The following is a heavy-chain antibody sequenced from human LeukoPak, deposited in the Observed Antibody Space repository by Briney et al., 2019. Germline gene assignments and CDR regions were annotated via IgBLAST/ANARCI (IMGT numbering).Heavy chain of an antibody. V-gene: IGHV4-30-2*01. CDR3: ARRARDRGSGKGNWFDP. D-gene: IGHD3-10*01. J-gene: IGHJ5*02. CDR1: GGSISSGGYS. CDR2: IYHSGST. Sequence: PSETLSLTCAVSGGSISSGGYSWSWIRQPPGKGLEWIGYIYHSGSTYYNPSLKSRVTISVDRSKNQFSLKLSSVTAADTAVYYCARRARDRGSGKGNWFDPWGQGTLVTVSS.